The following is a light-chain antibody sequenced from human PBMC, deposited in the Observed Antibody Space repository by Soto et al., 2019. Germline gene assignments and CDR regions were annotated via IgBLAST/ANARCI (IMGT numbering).Light chain of an antibody. CDR1: SIDVGGYNY. V-gene: IGLV2-11*01. J-gene: IGLJ2*01. Sequence: QSALTQPRSVSGSPGQSVAISCTGTSIDVGGYNYVSWYQQHPGKAPKLMIYDVSGRPSGVPDRFSGSKSGNTASLTISGLQAEDEDDYYCCSYAGTYAVFGGGTKLTVL. CDR3: CSYAGTYAV. CDR2: DVS.